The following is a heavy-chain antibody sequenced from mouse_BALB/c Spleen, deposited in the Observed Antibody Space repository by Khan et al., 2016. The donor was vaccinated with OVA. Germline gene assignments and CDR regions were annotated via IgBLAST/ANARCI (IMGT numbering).Heavy chain of an antibody. D-gene: IGHD1-1*02. Sequence: VQLQESGAELAKPGASVKMSCTASGYTFTTYWIHWVKQRPGQGLEWIGYINPSTDYTEYNQKFKDKATLTTDKSSSAAYMQLSSLTSEDSAVYDCTRRGLYGLFAFWGQGTLVTVSA. J-gene: IGHJ3*01. CDR3: TRRGLYGLFAF. CDR2: INPSTDYT. CDR1: GYTFTTYW. V-gene: IGHV1-7*01.